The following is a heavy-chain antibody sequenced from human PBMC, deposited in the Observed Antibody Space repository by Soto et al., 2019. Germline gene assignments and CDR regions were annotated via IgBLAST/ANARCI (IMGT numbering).Heavy chain of an antibody. CDR2: ISDTGSST. J-gene: IGHJ5*02. V-gene: IGHV3-23*01. CDR3: AKDPRGGSRWFDP. CDR1: GFTFSSYA. D-gene: IGHD3-10*01. Sequence: EVQLLESGGGLVQPGGSLRLSCAASGFTFSSYAMTWVRRAPGKGLEWVSAISDTGSSTYYADSVKGRFTISRDNSKNTLYLQMISLRAEDTAVYYCAKDPRGGSRWFDPWGQGTLVTVSS.